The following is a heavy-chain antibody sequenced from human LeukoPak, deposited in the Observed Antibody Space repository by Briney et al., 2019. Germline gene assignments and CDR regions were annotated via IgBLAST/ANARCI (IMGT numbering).Heavy chain of an antibody. V-gene: IGHV1-69*13. CDR3: ARLDYYDSSGLF. J-gene: IGHJ4*02. CDR2: IIPVFGSA. D-gene: IGHD3-22*01. CDR1: GGTFTSYA. Sequence: ASVKVSCKASGGTFTSYAISWVRQAPGQGLEWMGGIIPVFGSANYAQKFQGRVTITADESTSTAYMELSSLRSEDTAVYYCARLDYYDSSGLFWGQGTLVTVSS.